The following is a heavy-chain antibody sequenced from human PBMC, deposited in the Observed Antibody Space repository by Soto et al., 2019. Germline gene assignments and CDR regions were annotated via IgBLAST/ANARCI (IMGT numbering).Heavy chain of an antibody. CDR3: AKSPVGPDYGSGSYLDWYFDY. CDR1: GFTFSSYA. D-gene: IGHD3-10*01. J-gene: IGHJ4*02. Sequence: GGSLRLSCAASGFTFSSYAMSWVRQAPGKGLEWVSAISGSGGSIGYADSVKGRFTISRDNAKNSLYLQMNSLRAEDTALYYCAKSPVGPDYGSGSYLDWYFDYWGQGTLVTVSS. V-gene: IGHV3-23*01. CDR2: ISGSGGSI.